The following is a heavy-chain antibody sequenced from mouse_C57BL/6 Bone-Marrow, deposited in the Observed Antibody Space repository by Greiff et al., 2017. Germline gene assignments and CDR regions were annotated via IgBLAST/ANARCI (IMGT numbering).Heavy chain of an antibody. CDR1: GFNIKDDY. CDR2: IDPENGDT. Sequence: EVQLQQSGAELVRPGASVKLSCTASGFNIKDDYMHWVKQRPEQGLEWIGWIDPENGDTEYASKFQGKATITADTSSNTAYLQLSSLTSEDTAVYYCTSLFTTTVVFDYWGQGTTLTVSS. D-gene: IGHD1-1*01. J-gene: IGHJ2*01. V-gene: IGHV14-4*01. CDR3: TSLFTTTVVFDY.